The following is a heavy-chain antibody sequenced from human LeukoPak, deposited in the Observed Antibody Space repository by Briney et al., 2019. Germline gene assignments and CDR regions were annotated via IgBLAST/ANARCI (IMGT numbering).Heavy chain of an antibody. V-gene: IGHV3-23*01. D-gene: IGHD5-24*01. Sequence: PGGSLRLSCAGYGFNFRAYTMNLVRQAPGKGLEWVSGIYGSGEGQTFYADSVRGRFTISRDDSRNLVFLHMDSLRVEDTALYYCARDALGGDGDNTHYPWGQGALVTVSS. CDR3: ARDALGGDGDNTHYP. CDR1: GFNFRAYT. J-gene: IGHJ5*02. CDR2: IYGSGEGQT.